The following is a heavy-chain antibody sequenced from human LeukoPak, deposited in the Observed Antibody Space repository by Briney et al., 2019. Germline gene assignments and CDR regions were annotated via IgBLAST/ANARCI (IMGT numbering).Heavy chain of an antibody. D-gene: IGHD5-18*01. J-gene: IGHJ6*02. V-gene: IGHV3-23*01. Sequence: GGSLRLSCAASGVTFSSYVMSWVRQAPGKGLEWVSGISGSGGSTYYADSVKGRFTISRDNSKNTLYLQMNSLRAEDTAVYYCARDRQLWLESSGMDVWGQGTTVTVS. CDR2: ISGSGGST. CDR1: GVTFSSYV. CDR3: ARDRQLWLESSGMDV.